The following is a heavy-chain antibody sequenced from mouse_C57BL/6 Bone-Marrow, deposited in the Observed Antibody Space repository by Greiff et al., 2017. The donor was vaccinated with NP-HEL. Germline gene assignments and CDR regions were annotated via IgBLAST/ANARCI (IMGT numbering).Heavy chain of an antibody. CDR1: GFTFKDDY. D-gene: IGHD1-1*01. CDR2: IDPENGDT. CDR3: TTGGSSPYAMDY. Sequence: EVQLQQSGAELVRPGASVKLSCTASGFTFKDDYMHWVKQRPEQGLEWIGWIDPENGDTEYASKFQGKATITADTSSNTAYLQLSSLTPEDTAVYYGTTGGSSPYAMDYWGQGTGVTVSA. J-gene: IGHJ4*01. V-gene: IGHV14-4*01.